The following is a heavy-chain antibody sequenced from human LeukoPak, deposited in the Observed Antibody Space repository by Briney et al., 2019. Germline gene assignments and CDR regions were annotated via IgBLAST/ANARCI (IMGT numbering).Heavy chain of an antibody. CDR3: ARHFTYYDSSGYYRYFDY. Sequence: ETLSLTCTVSGGSISSYYWSWIRPPPGKGLGWIGYIYYSGSTNYNPSLKSRVTISVDTSKNQFSLKLSSVTAADTAVYYCARHFTYYDSSGYYRYFDYWGQGTLVTVSS. CDR1: GGSISSYY. V-gene: IGHV4-59*08. J-gene: IGHJ4*02. CDR2: IYYSGST. D-gene: IGHD3-22*01.